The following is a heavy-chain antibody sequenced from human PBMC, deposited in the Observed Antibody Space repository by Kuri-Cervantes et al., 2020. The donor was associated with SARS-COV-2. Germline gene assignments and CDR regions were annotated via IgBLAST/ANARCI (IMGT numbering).Heavy chain of an antibody. CDR2: ISHDGSYK. Sequence: GGSLRLSCGASGLTFSTSAMHWVRQAPDKGLEWVAVISHDGSYKYTADSVKGRFTMSRDNSQNTLYLHMKSLRSEDTAMYYCAKDRVGVQDFWGQGTLVTVSS. CDR1: GLTFSTSA. D-gene: IGHD2-21*01. V-gene: IGHV3-30-3*01. J-gene: IGHJ4*02. CDR3: AKDRVGVQDF.